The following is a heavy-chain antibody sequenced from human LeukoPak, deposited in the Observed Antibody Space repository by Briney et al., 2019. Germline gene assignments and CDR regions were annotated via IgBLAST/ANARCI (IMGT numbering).Heavy chain of an antibody. Sequence: ASVKVSCKVSGYTLTELSMHRVRQAPGKGLEWMGGFDPEDGETIYAQKFQGRVTMTEDTSTDTAYMELSSLRSEDTAVYYCATAPLKYCSGGSCADYSDYWGQGTLVTVSS. J-gene: IGHJ4*02. CDR2: FDPEDGET. CDR3: ATAPLKYCSGGSCADYSDY. D-gene: IGHD2-15*01. CDR1: GYTLTELS. V-gene: IGHV1-24*01.